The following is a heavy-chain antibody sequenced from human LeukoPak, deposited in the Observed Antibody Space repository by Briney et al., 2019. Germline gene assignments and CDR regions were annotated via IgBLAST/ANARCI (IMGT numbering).Heavy chain of an antibody. CDR1: GYIFTTYY. Sequence: GASVKLSCKASGYIFTTYYIHWERQAPGQGLEWMGIINPNGGSTTYAQKFQGRVTMTRDKSTSTVYMELSSLRSEDTAMYYCARLSLEVTSHDAFDFWGQGTMVTVSS. V-gene: IGHV1-46*01. CDR2: INPNGGST. J-gene: IGHJ3*01. D-gene: IGHD4-23*01. CDR3: ARLSLEVTSHDAFDF.